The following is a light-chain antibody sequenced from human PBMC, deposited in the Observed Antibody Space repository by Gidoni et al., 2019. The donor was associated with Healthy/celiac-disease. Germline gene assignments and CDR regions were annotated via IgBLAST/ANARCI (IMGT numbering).Light chain of an antibody. J-gene: IGKJ2*01. V-gene: IGKV1-5*03. CDR2: KAS. CDR1: QSISSW. CDR3: QQYNSYPYT. Sequence: DIQTTQSPSTLSASVGDRVTITCRASQSISSWLAWYQQKPGKAPKLLIYKASSLASGIPSRFSGSGSGTEFTLTISSLQPDDFATYYCQQYNSYPYTFGQGTKLEIK.